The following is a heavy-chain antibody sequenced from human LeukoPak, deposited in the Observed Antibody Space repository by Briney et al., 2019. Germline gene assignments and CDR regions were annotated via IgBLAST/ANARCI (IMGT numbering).Heavy chain of an antibody. D-gene: IGHD4-17*01. CDR3: ARDQASRRTTVYDY. Sequence: SETLSLTCAVSGGSISSSNWWSWVRQPPVKGLEWIGEIYHSGSTKYNPSLKSRVTISVDTSKNQFSLKLSSVTAADTAVYYCARDQASRRTTVYDYWGQGTLVTVSS. J-gene: IGHJ4*02. V-gene: IGHV4-4*02. CDR2: IYHSGST. CDR1: GGSISSSNW.